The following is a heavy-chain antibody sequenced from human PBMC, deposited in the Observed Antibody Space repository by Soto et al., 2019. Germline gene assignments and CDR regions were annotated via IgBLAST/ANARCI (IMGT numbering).Heavy chain of an antibody. CDR2: ISSSSSYI. CDR3: ARALLMVYAIPDPVDY. D-gene: IGHD2-8*01. Sequence: GGSLRLSCAASGFTFSSYSMNWVRQAPGKGLEWVSSISSSSSYIYYADSVKGRFTISRDNAKNSLYLQMNSLRAEDTAVYYGARALLMVYAIPDPVDYWGQGTLVTVSS. J-gene: IGHJ4*02. CDR1: GFTFSSYS. V-gene: IGHV3-21*01.